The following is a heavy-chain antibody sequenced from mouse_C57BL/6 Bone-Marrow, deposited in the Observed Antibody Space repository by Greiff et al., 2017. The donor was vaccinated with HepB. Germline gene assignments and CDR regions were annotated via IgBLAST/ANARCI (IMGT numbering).Heavy chain of an antibody. CDR1: GYTFTGYW. J-gene: IGHJ4*01. CDR2: ILPGSGST. V-gene: IGHV1-9*01. Sequence: QVQLQQSGAELMKPGASVKLSCKATGYTFTGYWIEWVKQRPGHGLEWIGEILPGSGSTNYNEKFKGKATLTADKSSSTAYMQFSSLTSEDSAIYYCARRYYYYGSSHYAMDYWGQGTSVTVSS. CDR3: ARRYYYYGSSHYAMDY. D-gene: IGHD1-1*01.